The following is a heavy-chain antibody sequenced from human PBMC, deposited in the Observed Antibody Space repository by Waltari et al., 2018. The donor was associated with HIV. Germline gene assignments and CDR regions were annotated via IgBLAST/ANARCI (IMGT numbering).Heavy chain of an antibody. J-gene: IGHJ4*02. CDR3: ATSRTFDY. CDR2: IKQDGSEK. Sequence: EVLLVESGGGLVQPGGSLRLSCTDSGFMFTSFWMSWVRQAPGKGLEWVANIKQDGSEKYYVDSVKGRFTISRDNAKNSLYLQMNSLRAEDTAMYYCATSRTFDYWGQGTLVTVSS. D-gene: IGHD2-2*01. CDR1: GFMFTSFW. V-gene: IGHV3-7*01.